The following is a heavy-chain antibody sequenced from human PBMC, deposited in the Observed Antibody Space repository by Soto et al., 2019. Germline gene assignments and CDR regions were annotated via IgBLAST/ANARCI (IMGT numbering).Heavy chain of an antibody. V-gene: IGHV5-51*01. D-gene: IGHD3-3*01. CDR3: ARLDAHYDFWSGSPGGNFDY. J-gene: IGHJ4*02. CDR2: IYPGDSDT. Sequence: GESLKISCKGSGYSFTSYCIGWVRQMPGKGLEWMGIIYPGDSDTRYSPSFQGQVTISADKSISTAYLQWSSLKASDTAMYYCARLDAHYDFWSGSPGGNFDYWGQGTLVTVSS. CDR1: GYSFTSYC.